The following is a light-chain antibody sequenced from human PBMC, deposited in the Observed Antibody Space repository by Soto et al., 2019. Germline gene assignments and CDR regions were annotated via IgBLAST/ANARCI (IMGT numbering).Light chain of an antibody. CDR2: KAS. J-gene: IGKJ2*01. CDR3: QQYNSYSS. CDR1: QSISSW. Sequence: DIQMTQSPSTLSASVGDRVTITYRASQSISSWLAWYEQKPGKAPKLLIYKASSLESGVPSRFSGSGSGTEFTLTISSLQPDDFATYYCQQYNSYSSFGQWTKLEIK. V-gene: IGKV1-5*03.